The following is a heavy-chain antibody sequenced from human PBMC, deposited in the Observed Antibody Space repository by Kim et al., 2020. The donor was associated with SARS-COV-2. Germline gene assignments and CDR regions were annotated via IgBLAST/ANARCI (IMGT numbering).Heavy chain of an antibody. Sequence: LVKVSCKASGGTLSSFVISWVRQAPGQGLEWMGGIIPILSSTTYAQKFQGRVTITADESTSTAFMELSSLRSEDTAVYYCAKRDIPGYYYYGMDVWGQGTTVTVSS. D-gene: IGHD2-15*01. CDR2: IIPILSST. CDR1: GGTLSSFV. J-gene: IGHJ6*02. CDR3: AKRDIPGYYYYGMDV. V-gene: IGHV1-69*13.